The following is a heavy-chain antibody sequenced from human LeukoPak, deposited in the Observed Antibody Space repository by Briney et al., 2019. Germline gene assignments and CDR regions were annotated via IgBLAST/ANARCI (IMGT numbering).Heavy chain of an antibody. CDR3: ARVGLDGDYGD. CDR2: IYSGGNT. V-gene: IGHV3-53*01. Sequence: GGSLRLSCTVSGFPVSINSMSWVRQAPGKGLEWVSFIYSGGNTHYSDSVKGRFTISRDNAKNSLYLQMNSLRAEDTAVYYCARVGLDGDYGDWGQGTLVTVSS. D-gene: IGHD4-17*01. J-gene: IGHJ4*02. CDR1: GFPVSINS.